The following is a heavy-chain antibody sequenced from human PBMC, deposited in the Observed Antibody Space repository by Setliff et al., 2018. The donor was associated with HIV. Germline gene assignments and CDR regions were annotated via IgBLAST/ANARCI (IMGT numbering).Heavy chain of an antibody. V-gene: IGHV3-30*18. CDR2: IWYDGSNK. CDR3: AKDRWDSSGYYETDY. J-gene: IGHJ4*02. CDR1: GFTFSSYG. D-gene: IGHD3-22*01. Sequence: RLSCAASGFTFSSYGMHWVRQAPGKGLEWVAVIWYDGSNKYYADSVKGRFTISRDNSKNTLYLQMNSLRAEDTAVYYCAKDRWDSSGYYETDYWGQGTLVTVSS.